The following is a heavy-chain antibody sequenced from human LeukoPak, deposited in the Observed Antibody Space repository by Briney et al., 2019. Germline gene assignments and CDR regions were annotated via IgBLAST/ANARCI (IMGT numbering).Heavy chain of an antibody. D-gene: IGHD3-10*01. CDR1: GFTFSSYS. CDR3: ARCRITMVRGDLYYFDY. J-gene: IGHJ4*02. Sequence: GGSMRLSCAASGFTFSSYSMNWVRQAPGRGLEWVSSISSSSSYIYYADSVKGRFTISRDNAKNPLYLQMNSLRAEDTAVYYCARCRITMVRGDLYYFDYWGQGTLVTVSS. CDR2: ISSSSSYI. V-gene: IGHV3-21*01.